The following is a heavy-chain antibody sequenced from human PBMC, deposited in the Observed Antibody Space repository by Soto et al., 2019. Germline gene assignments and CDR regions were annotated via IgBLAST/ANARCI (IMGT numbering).Heavy chain of an antibody. Sequence: PXESLTISCQGSGYSFTSYWIGLVRQMPGKGLEWMGIIYPGDSDTRYSPSFQGQVTISADKSISTAYLQWSSLKASDTAMYYCARQIYWEFDYWGQGTLVTVSS. CDR3: ARQIYWEFDY. D-gene: IGHD2-8*02. J-gene: IGHJ4*02. V-gene: IGHV5-51*01. CDR2: IYPGDSDT. CDR1: GYSFTSYW.